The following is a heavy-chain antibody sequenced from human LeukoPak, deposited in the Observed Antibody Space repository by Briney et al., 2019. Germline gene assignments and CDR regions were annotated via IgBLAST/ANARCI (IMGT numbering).Heavy chain of an antibody. J-gene: IGHJ4*02. CDR3: ASLMEGMGGKGH. CDR1: GGSISSYY. V-gene: IGHV4-4*07. CDR2: IFTSGST. D-gene: IGHD3-16*01. Sequence: SETLSLTCTVSGGSISSYYWSWIRQPAGKGLEWIGHIFTSGSTNYYPSLRSRVAISVDTSKNQFSLRLSSVTATDTAVYYCASLMEGMGGKGHWGQGTLVTVSS.